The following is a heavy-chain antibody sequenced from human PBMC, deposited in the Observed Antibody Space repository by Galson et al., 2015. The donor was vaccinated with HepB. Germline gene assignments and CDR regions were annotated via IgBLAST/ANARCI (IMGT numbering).Heavy chain of an antibody. Sequence: SLRLSCAASGFTFGDYAMSWVRQAPGKGLEWVGFIRSKAYGGTTEYAASVKGRFTISRDDSKSIAYLQMNSLKTEDTAVYYCTTDSSTSWSRSYYYYGMDVWGQGTTVTVSS. CDR2: IRSKAYGGTT. V-gene: IGHV3-49*04. J-gene: IGHJ6*02. CDR3: TTDSSTSWSRSYYYYGMDV. D-gene: IGHD2-2*01. CDR1: GFTFGDYA.